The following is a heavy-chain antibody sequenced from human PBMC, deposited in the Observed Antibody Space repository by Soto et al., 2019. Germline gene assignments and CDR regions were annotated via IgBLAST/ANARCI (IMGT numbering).Heavy chain of an antibody. D-gene: IGHD3-22*01. J-gene: IGHJ4*02. Sequence: PSETLSLTCTVSGDSMISSKWWSWVRQPPGKGLEWIGEIYHSGSTNYNPSLKSRVTLSVDKSKNQFSLNLSSLTAADTAVYYCASVHPYYEGGAYYHWDYWGQGTLVTVSS. CDR3: ASVHPYYEGGAYYHWDY. CDR2: IYHSGST. V-gene: IGHV4-4*02. CDR1: GDSMISSKW.